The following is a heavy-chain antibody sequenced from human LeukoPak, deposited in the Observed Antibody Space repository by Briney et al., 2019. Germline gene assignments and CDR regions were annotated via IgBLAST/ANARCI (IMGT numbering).Heavy chain of an antibody. CDR2: ISSSGSTI. CDR1: GFTFSSYE. D-gene: IGHD6-13*01. CDR3: AREPSYSGSWYTSCDY. Sequence: GGSLRLSCAASGFTFSSYEMNWVRQAPGKGLEWVSYISSSGSTIYYADSVKGRFTISRDNAKNSLYLQMNSLRAEDTAVYYCAREPSYSGSWYTSCDYWGQGTLVTVSS. V-gene: IGHV3-48*03. J-gene: IGHJ4*02.